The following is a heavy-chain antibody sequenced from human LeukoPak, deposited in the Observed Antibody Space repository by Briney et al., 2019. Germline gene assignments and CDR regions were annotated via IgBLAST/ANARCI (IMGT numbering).Heavy chain of an antibody. CDR3: ANVDMGALN. V-gene: IGHV4-39*07. CDR2: IYYSGGT. J-gene: IGHJ4*02. Sequence: SETLSLTCTVSGGSISSSSYYWGWIRQPPGKGLEWIGSIYYSGGTYYNPSLKSRVTISVDTSKNQFSLKLSSVTAADTAVYYCANVDMGALNWGQGTLVTVSS. CDR1: GGSISSSSYY. D-gene: IGHD5-12*01.